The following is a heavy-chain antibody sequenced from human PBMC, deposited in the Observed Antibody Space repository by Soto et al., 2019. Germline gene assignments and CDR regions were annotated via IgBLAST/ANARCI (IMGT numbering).Heavy chain of an antibody. Sequence: SETLSLTCTVSGGSISSGGYYWSWIRQHPGKGLEWIGYIYYSGSTYYNPSLKSRVTISVDTSKNQFSLKLSSVTAADTAVYYCASITIDLADFDYWGQGTLVTVSS. CDR2: IYYSGST. J-gene: IGHJ4*02. V-gene: IGHV4-31*03. CDR3: ASITIDLADFDY. D-gene: IGHD3-3*01. CDR1: GGSISSGGYY.